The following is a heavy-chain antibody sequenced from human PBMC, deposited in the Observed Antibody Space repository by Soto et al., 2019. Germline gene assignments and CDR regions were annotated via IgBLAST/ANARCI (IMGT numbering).Heavy chain of an antibody. Sequence: GGSLRLSCAASGFTFSSYAMNWVCQAPGKGLEWVAGISGSGGITYYADSVKGRFTISRDTSKNTLYLQMNSLRAEDTAVYYCARALIHFDYWGQGTLVTVSS. CDR3: ARALIHFDY. D-gene: IGHD2-21*01. CDR2: ISGSGGIT. CDR1: GFTFSSYA. V-gene: IGHV3-23*01. J-gene: IGHJ4*02.